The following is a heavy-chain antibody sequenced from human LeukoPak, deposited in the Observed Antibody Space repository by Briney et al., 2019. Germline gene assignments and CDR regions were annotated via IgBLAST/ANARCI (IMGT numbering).Heavy chain of an antibody. CDR1: GGSISSYY. J-gene: IGHJ6*02. CDR2: IYYSGST. D-gene: IGHD2-15*01. V-gene: IGHV4-59*01. Sequence: PSETLSLTCTVSGGSISSYYWSWIRQPPGKGLEWIGYIYYSGSTNYNPSLKSRVTISVDTSKNQFSLKLSSVTAADTAVYYCARDSSTLAATSYGMDVWGQGTTVTVSS. CDR3: ARDSSTLAATSYGMDV.